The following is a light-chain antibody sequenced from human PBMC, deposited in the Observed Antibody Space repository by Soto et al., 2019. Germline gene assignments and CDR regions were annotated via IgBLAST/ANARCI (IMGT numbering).Light chain of an antibody. V-gene: IGKV3-11*01. CDR1: QSVSSY. CDR2: DAS. J-gene: IGKJ1*01. Sequence: EIVLTQSPATLSLSPGERATLSCRASQSVSSYLAWYQQKPGQAPRLLIYDASNRATGIPARFSGSGSGTDFTLPISSLEPEDFAVYYCQQRSNWSWTFGQGPKVETK. CDR3: QQRSNWSWT.